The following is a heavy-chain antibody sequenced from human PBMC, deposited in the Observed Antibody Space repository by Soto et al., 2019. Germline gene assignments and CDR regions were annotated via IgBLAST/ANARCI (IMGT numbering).Heavy chain of an antibody. CDR1: GASMSGYY. D-gene: IGHD5-12*01. Sequence: SETLSLTWTVSGASMSGYYWNWIGQPPGKGLEWIGYSYYSGIVNYNPSLKSRVTISVDTSRNQFSLKLSSVTAADTAVFYCARAQYSGYDFWYFDLWGRGTLVTVSS. CDR2: SYYSGIV. CDR3: ARAQYSGYDFWYFDL. J-gene: IGHJ2*01. V-gene: IGHV4-59*01.